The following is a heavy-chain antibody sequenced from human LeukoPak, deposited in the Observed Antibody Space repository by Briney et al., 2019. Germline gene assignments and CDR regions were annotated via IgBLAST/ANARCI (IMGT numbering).Heavy chain of an antibody. CDR2: LKSQTDGGTT. CDR3: ATGPEPAAMVFDF. CDR1: GLTFSNTW. V-gene: IGHV3-15*01. J-gene: IGHJ4*02. D-gene: IGHD2-2*01. Sequence: GGSLRLSCVASGLTFSNTWMSWVRQAPGKGLEWVGRLKSQTDGGTTDYAAPVGGRFTISRDDSKNTLYLQMDSLKTDDTAVYYCATGPEPAAMVFDFWGQGTLVTVSS.